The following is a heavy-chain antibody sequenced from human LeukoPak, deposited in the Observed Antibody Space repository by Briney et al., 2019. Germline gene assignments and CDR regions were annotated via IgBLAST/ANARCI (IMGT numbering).Heavy chain of an antibody. J-gene: IGHJ4*02. V-gene: IGHV3-23*01. CDR1: GFTFSSYA. CDR3: AKMGRNMVRGVIVPLDY. Sequence: GGSLRLSCAASGFTFSSYAMSWVRQAPGKGLEWVSAISGSGGSTYYADYVKGRFTISRDNSKNTLYLQMNSLSAEDTAVYYCAKMGRNMVRGVIVPLDYWGQGTLVTVSS. D-gene: IGHD3-10*01. CDR2: ISGSGGST.